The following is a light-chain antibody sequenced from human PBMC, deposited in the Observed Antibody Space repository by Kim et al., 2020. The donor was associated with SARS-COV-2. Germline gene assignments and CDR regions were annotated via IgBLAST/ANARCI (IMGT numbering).Light chain of an antibody. Sequence: DIVLTQSPLSLPVIPGEPASISCRSSQSLLHSNGKNYLDWYLQKPGQSPQLLIYLGSNRAAGVPDRFSGRGSGTDFTLKINRVEAEDVGVYYCMQALHTPLHTFGQGTKLEI. CDR1: QSLLHSNGKNY. V-gene: IGKV2-28*01. J-gene: IGKJ2*01. CDR3: MQALHTPLHT. CDR2: LGS.